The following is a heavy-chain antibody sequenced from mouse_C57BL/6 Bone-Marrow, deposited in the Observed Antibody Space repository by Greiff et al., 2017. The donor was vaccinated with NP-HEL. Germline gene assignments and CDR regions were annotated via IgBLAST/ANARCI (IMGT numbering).Heavy chain of an antibody. Sequence: EVHLVESGGGLVQPGGSMKLSCGASGFTFSNYWMNWVRQSPEKGLEWVAQIRLKSDNYATHYAESVKGRFTISRDDSKSSVYLQMNNLRAEDTGIYYCTGLLGDYWGQGTTLTVSS. J-gene: IGHJ2*01. CDR1: GFTFSNYW. D-gene: IGHD4-1*01. CDR2: IRLKSDNYAT. V-gene: IGHV6-3*01. CDR3: TGLLGDY.